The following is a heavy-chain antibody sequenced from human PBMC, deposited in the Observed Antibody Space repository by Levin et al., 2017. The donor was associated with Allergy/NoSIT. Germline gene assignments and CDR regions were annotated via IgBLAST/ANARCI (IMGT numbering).Heavy chain of an antibody. CDR1: GGSFSSYY. V-gene: IGHV4-34*01. Sequence: SETLSLTCAVYGGSFSSYYWSWIRQPPGKGLEWIGEINHSGSTNYSPSLKSRVTISVDTSKNQFSLKLSSVTAADTAVYYCASSPTIAVVSGSPFDYWGQGTLVTVSS. D-gene: IGHD6-19*01. J-gene: IGHJ4*02. CDR2: INHSGST. CDR3: ASSPTIAVVSGSPFDY.